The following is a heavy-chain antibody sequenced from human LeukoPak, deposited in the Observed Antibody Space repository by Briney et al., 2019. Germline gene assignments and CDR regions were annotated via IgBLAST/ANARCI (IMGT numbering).Heavy chain of an antibody. CDR1: GRSIRSVY. CDR3: ARGFGSGTSPIDL. CDR2: IYATDLT. V-gene: IGHV4-4*07. Sequence: PSETLSLTCTVSGRSIRSVYWNWIRQSAGKGLEWIGRIYATDLTNYNPSLKSRVTFSVDMSKNELSLTLESVTAADTAVYYCARGFGSGTSPIDLWGQGALVTVSS. J-gene: IGHJ5*02. D-gene: IGHD3-10*01.